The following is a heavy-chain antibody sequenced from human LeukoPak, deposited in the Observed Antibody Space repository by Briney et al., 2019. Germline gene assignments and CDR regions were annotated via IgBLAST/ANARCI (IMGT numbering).Heavy chain of an antibody. Sequence: SETLSLTCTVSGGSISSSNHHWDWIRQPPGEGLEWIGNIYYSGSTYYNPSLKSRVTISVDTSRNHFSLRLSSVTAADTAVYYCARRLSGYTFDYWGQGTLVTVSS. D-gene: IGHD3-16*02. J-gene: IGHJ4*02. CDR2: IYYSGST. CDR1: GGSISSSNHH. CDR3: ARRLSGYTFDY. V-gene: IGHV4-39*01.